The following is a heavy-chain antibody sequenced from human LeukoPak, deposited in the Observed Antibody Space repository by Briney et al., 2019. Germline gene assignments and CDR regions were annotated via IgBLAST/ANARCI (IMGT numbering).Heavy chain of an antibody. CDR2: ISSSGSTI. CDR1: GFTFSSYE. V-gene: IGHV3-48*03. D-gene: IGHD4-11*01. CDR3: ARGPTGAVAGVFLMDV. J-gene: IGHJ6*04. Sequence: GGSLRLSCAASGFTFSSYEMNWVRQAPGQGLEWVSYISSSGSTIYYAESVQGRFTISRDNAKNSMYLQMNSLRAEDTAVYYCARGPTGAVAGVFLMDVWGKGTTVTVSS.